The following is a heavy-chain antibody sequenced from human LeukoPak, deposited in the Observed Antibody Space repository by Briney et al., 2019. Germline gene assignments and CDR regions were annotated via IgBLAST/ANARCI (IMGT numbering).Heavy chain of an antibody. D-gene: IGHD3-22*01. V-gene: IGHV4-34*01. CDR1: GGSFSGYY. Sequence: SETLSLTCAVYGGSFSGYYWSWIRQPPGKGLEWIGEINHSGSTNYNPSLKSRVTISVDTSKNQFSLKLSSVTAADTAVYYCARLRGSRIYDSSGYYLAVFGAFDIWGQGTMVTVSS. CDR2: INHSGST. J-gene: IGHJ3*02. CDR3: ARLRGSRIYDSSGYYLAVFGAFDI.